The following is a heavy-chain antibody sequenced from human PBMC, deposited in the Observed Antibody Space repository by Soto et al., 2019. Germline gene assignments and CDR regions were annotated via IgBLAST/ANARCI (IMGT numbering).Heavy chain of an antibody. CDR3: ARDEKSASSLYDFWSGSYYYGMDV. J-gene: IGHJ6*02. V-gene: IGHV3-13*01. D-gene: IGHD3-3*01. CDR2: IGTAGDT. CDR1: GFTFSSYD. Sequence: PVGSVRLSCAPSGFTFSSYDVHWVRQATGKGLEWVSAIGTAGDTYYPGSVKGRFTISRENAKNSLYLQMNSLRAEDTAVYYCARDEKSASSLYDFWSGSYYYGMDVLGQGTTVTVSS.